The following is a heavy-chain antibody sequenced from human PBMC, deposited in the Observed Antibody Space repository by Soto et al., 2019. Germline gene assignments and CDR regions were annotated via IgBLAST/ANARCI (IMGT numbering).Heavy chain of an antibody. J-gene: IGHJ4*02. Sequence: QVQLQESGPGRVKPSQTLSLTCTVSGGSISSGGYYWSWIRQHPGKGLAWIGYIYYSGSTYYNPSLERRLTISIDTSTSQSSLNLSSVTAADTAVYSCASGDSNRWYDFAYWGQGALVTVSS. D-gene: IGHD6-13*01. CDR1: GGSISSGGYY. CDR3: ASGDSNRWYDFAY. CDR2: IYYSGST. V-gene: IGHV4-31*03.